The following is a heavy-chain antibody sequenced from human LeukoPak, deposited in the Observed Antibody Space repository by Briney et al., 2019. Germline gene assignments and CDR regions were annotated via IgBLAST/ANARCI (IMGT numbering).Heavy chain of an antibody. V-gene: IGHV3-48*01. CDR1: GFTFSSHS. Sequence: GGSLRLSCAASGFTFSSHSMNWVRQAPRRGLEWISFISDDTYNIYYADSVRGRFTVSRDNAKDSLYLQMSSLRAEDTAVYYCARHTRASQYCFDDWGQGTLVTVSS. D-gene: IGHD3-3*01. CDR2: ISDDTYNI. CDR3: ARHTRASQYCFDD. J-gene: IGHJ4*02.